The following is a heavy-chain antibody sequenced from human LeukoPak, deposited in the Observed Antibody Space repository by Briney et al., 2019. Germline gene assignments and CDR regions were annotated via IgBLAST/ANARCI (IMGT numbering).Heavy chain of an antibody. CDR3: TRSLRSPECGNSRCYYFDS. J-gene: IGHJ4*02. CDR2: IYWDGDK. CDR1: GFSLSTSGVA. D-gene: IGHD2/OR15-2a*01. Sequence: SGPTLVKPTQTLTLTCSFAGFSLSTSGVAVGWIRQPPGKPLDWLAIIYWDGDKRYSPSLKNRLTITKDTSKNQVVLTMTDMDPLDTATYFCTRSLRSPECGNSRCYYFDSWGQGTLVTVSS. V-gene: IGHV2-5*02.